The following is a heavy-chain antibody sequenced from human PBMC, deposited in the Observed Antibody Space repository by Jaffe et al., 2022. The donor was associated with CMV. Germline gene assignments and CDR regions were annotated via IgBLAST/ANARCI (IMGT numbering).Heavy chain of an antibody. CDR1: GGSISSYY. CDR2: IYYSGST. D-gene: IGHD1-20*01. CDR3: ATYNWNDYGVFDY. V-gene: IGHV4-59*01. Sequence: QVQLQESGPGLVKPSETLSLTCTVSGGSISSYYWSWIRQPPGKGLEWIGYIYYSGSTNYNPSLKSRVTISVDTSKNQFSLKLSSVTAADTAVYYCATYNWNDYGVFDYWGQGTLVTVSS. J-gene: IGHJ4*02.